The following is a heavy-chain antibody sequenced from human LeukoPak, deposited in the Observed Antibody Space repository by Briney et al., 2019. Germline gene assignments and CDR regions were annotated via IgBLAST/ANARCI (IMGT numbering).Heavy chain of an antibody. Sequence: GEALQISFRGSGYRFSSYWIGWVRPPPGKGLEWMGIIYPGDSDTRYSPSFQGQVTILADKSISTAYLQWSSLKASDTAMYYCARRLYDSSGYYFDFWGQGTLVTVSS. CDR2: IYPGDSDT. V-gene: IGHV5-51*01. J-gene: IGHJ4*02. CDR3: ARRLYDSSGYYFDF. CDR1: GYRFSSYW. D-gene: IGHD3-22*01.